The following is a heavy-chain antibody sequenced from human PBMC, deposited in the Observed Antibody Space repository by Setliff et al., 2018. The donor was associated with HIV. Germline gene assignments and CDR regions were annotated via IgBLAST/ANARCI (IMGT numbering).Heavy chain of an antibody. Sequence: GGSLRLSCEASGFTFSSYTMNWVRQAPGKALKWVSSISMNSNYIYYADSVKGRFTISRDNAKNSLYLQMSGLRAEDTALYFCAAAGSSDAFALWGPGTLVTVSS. D-gene: IGHD1-26*01. V-gene: IGHV3-21*01. CDR3: AAAGSSDAFAL. CDR2: ISMNSNYI. CDR1: GFTFSSYT. J-gene: IGHJ3*01.